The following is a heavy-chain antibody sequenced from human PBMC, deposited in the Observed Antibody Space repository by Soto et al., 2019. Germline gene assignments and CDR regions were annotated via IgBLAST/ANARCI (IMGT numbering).Heavy chain of an antibody. CDR1: GANFSTYA. V-gene: IGHV1-69*12. J-gene: IGHJ3*02. D-gene: IGHD2-15*01. Sequence: QVQLVQSGAEVKRPGSSVRVSCKASGANFSTYAINWVRQAPGQGLEWMGAIIPLYPSTNYARKFQDRVTITADQSTSTVYVQLDYLRSEDTAIYYCASVVSGAHDAFDIGGQGTVVTVSS. CDR3: ASVVSGAHDAFDI. CDR2: IIPLYPST.